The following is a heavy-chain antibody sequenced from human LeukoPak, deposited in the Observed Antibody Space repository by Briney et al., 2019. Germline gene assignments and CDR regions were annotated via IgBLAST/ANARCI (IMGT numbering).Heavy chain of an antibody. CDR2: IIPIFGTA. Sequence: SVTVSCKVSGYTLTELSMHWVRQAPGQGLEWMGGIIPIFGTANYAQKFQGRGTITADESTSTAYMELSSLRSEDTAVYYCARDWGSSGWLDYWGQGTLVTVSS. V-gene: IGHV1-69*13. J-gene: IGHJ4*02. D-gene: IGHD6-19*01. CDR3: ARDWGSSGWLDY. CDR1: GYTLTELS.